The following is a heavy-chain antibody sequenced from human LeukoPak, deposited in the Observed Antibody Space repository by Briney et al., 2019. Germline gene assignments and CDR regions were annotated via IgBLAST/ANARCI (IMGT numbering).Heavy chain of an antibody. V-gene: IGHV4-31*08. D-gene: IGHD3-3*01. CDR3: QSRFLEWLLDY. J-gene: IGHJ4*02. CDR2: ISYSGST. Sequence: PSETLSLTCTVSGGSISSGGYYWSWIRQHPGRGLEWIGYISYSGSTYYNPSLKSRVTISVDTSKNQFSLKLNSVTAADTAMYYCQSRFLEWLLDYWGQGTLVTVSS. CDR1: GGSISSGGYY.